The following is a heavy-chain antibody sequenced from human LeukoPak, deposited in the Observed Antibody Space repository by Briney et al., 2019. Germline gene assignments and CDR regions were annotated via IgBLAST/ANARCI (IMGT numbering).Heavy chain of an antibody. CDR3: ARDLRPNRYFDY. V-gene: IGHV3-66*02. Sequence: PGGSLRLSCAASGPTVSNNYMSWVRQAPGKGLDWVSVIYSGGSTYYADSVKGRFTISRDNSKNTLYLQMNSLRAEDTAVYYCARDLRPNRYFDYRGQGTLVTASS. CDR2: IYSGGST. J-gene: IGHJ4*02. CDR1: GPTVSNNY. D-gene: IGHD4-17*01.